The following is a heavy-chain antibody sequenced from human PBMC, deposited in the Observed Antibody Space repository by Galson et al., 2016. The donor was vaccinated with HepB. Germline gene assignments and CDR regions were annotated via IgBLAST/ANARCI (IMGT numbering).Heavy chain of an antibody. CDR3: VKDRSIRVADYFDS. D-gene: IGHD6-19*01. Sequence: SLRLSCAASGFTFIIYYMHWARRAPGRGLEFVSAISSDGGTTYYADSVRGRFTISRDNSKKTLYLQMSSLRPEDIAVYYCVKDRSIRVADYFDSWGQGTLVTVSS. CDR2: ISSDGGTT. V-gene: IGHV3-64D*06. J-gene: IGHJ4*02. CDR1: GFTFIIYY.